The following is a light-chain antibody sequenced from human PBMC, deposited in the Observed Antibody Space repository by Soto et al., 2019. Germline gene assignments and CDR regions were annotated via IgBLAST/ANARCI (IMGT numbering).Light chain of an antibody. CDR3: QQYKDWPPLT. CDR1: QNINSN. Sequence: EILMTQSPLTLSVSPGEGATLSCRASQNINSNLAWYQQRPGQAPRVLIYGASSWASGIPDRFSGSGSGTDFTLTINRLEPDDFAVYYCQQYKDWPPLTFGGGTRVESK. V-gene: IGKV3D-15*01. CDR2: GAS. J-gene: IGKJ4*01.